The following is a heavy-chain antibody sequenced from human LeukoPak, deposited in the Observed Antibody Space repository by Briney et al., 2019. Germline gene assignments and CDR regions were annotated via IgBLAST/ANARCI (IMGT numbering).Heavy chain of an antibody. V-gene: IGHV1-18*01. CDR2: ISAYNGNT. CDR1: GYTFTSYG. J-gene: IGHJ4*02. D-gene: IGHD2-21*02. Sequence: ASVKVSCKASGYTFTSYGISWGRQAPGQGLEWRGWISAYNGNTNYAQKRQGRVTMTTDTSTSTAFMELRRLRSEDTAVYYCARDRVVTAEGADYWGQGTLVTVSS. CDR3: ARDRVVTAEGADY.